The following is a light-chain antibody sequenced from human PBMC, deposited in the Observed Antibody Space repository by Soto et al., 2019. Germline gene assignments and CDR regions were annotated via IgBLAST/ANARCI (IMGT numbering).Light chain of an antibody. CDR2: APS. CDR1: QTISSW. CDR3: QQYKSFSLT. J-gene: IGKJ4*01. Sequence: DIQMTQSPSTLSASVGDRVTITCRASQTISSWLAWYQQKPGKAPKLLIYAPSNLESGVPSRFSGSGSGTEFSLTISSLQPDDFASYYCQQYKSFSLTFGGGTRVEVK. V-gene: IGKV1-5*03.